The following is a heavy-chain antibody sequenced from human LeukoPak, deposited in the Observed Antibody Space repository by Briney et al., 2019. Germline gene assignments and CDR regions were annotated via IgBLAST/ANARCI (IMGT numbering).Heavy chain of an antibody. Sequence: SETLSLTCTVSSGSSRSSSNYWGWIRQPPGKGLEWIGSINYSGRTYYNPSLKSRVTISVETSKNHFSLKVSSVTAADTAVYYCARADIVANLYFDYWGQGTLVTVSS. CDR1: SGSSRSSSNY. D-gene: IGHD5-12*01. CDR3: ARADIVANLYFDY. V-gene: IGHV4-39*07. CDR2: INYSGRT. J-gene: IGHJ4*02.